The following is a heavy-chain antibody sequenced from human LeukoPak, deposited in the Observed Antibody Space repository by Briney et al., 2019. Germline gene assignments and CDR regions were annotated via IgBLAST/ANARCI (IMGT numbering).Heavy chain of an antibody. CDR2: ISSSSSYT. V-gene: IGHV3-11*05. D-gene: IGHD6-13*01. Sequence: PGGSLRLSCAASGFTFSDHYMSWIRQAPGKGLEWVSYISSSSSYTNYADSVKGRFTISRDNAKNSLYLQMNSLRAEDTAVYYCARDSIAAAGTDYWGQGTLVTVSS. CDR3: ARDSIAAAGTDY. CDR1: GFTFSDHY. J-gene: IGHJ4*02.